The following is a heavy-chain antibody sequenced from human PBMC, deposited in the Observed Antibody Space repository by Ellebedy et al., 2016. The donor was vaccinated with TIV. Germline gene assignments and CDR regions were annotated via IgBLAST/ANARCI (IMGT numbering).Heavy chain of an antibody. Sequence: SVKVSXKASGGTFSSYAISWVRQAPGQGLEWMGGIIPIFGTANYAQKFQGRVTITADESTSTAYMELSSLRSEDTAVYYCARPRSAYYDSSGYFPFDYWGQGTLVTVSS. D-gene: IGHD3-22*01. J-gene: IGHJ4*02. CDR1: GGTFSSYA. CDR2: IIPIFGTA. CDR3: ARPRSAYYDSSGYFPFDY. V-gene: IGHV1-69*13.